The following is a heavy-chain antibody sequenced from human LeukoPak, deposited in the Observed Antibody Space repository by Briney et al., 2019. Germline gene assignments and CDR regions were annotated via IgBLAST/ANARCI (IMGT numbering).Heavy chain of an antibody. V-gene: IGHV1-18*01. CDR3: ARWGPSGQKRWYFDL. J-gene: IGHJ2*01. CDR1: GYTFTSYG. CDR2: ISAYNGNT. D-gene: IGHD2-15*01. Sequence: ASVKVSCKASGYTFTSYGISWVQQAPGQGLEWMGWISAYNGNTNYAQKLQGRVTMTTDTSTSTAYMELRSLRSDDTAVYYCARWGPSGQKRWYFDLWGRGTLVTVSS.